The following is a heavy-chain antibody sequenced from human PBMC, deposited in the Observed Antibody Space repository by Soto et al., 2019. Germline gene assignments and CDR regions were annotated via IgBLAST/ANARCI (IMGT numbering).Heavy chain of an antibody. J-gene: IGHJ5*02. CDR2: IIPMYGPA. D-gene: IGHD3-10*01. Sequence: QGPLVQSGAAVKKPGSSVTVSCKASGGTFSSYAIHWVRQAPGQGLEWMGGIIPMYGPAKSAQRFQGRVTITADESTTTVYMELTSLTSQETSVDSCARVTSIVRGVLDNWLDPWGHGTLVTVSS. CDR1: GGTFSSYA. CDR3: ARVTSIVRGVLDNWLDP. V-gene: IGHV1-69*01.